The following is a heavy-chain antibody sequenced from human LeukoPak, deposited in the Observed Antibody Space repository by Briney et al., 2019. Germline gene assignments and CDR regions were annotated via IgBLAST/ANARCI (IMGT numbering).Heavy chain of an antibody. J-gene: IGHJ6*03. Sequence: ASVKVSCKASGYTFTSYGISWVRQAPGQGLEWMGWISAYNGNANYAQKLQGRVTMTTDTSTSTAYMELRSLRSDDTAVYYCARDQSLLWFGELFGGSAGYYYYYMDVWGKGTTVTVSS. CDR1: GYTFTSYG. V-gene: IGHV1-18*01. D-gene: IGHD3-10*01. CDR3: ARDQSLLWFGELFGGSAGYYYYYMDV. CDR2: ISAYNGNA.